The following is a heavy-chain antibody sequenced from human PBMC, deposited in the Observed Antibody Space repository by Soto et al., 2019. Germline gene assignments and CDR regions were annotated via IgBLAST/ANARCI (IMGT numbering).Heavy chain of an antibody. J-gene: IGHJ4*02. V-gene: IGHV3-72*01. CDR2: TRNKANSYTT. CDR1: GFTFSDHY. Sequence: GGSLKLSCATSGFTFSDHYMEWVYQAPGKGLEWVGRTRNKANSYTTEYAASVKGRFTISRDDSKNSLYLQMNSLKTEDTAVYYCARVSDSSRFDYWGQGT. D-gene: IGHD3-22*01. CDR3: ARVSDSSRFDY.